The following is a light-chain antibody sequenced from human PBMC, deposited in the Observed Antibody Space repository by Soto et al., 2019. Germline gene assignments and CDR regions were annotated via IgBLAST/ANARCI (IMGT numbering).Light chain of an antibody. J-gene: IGLJ3*02. CDR3: ISYTNSNTWV. V-gene: IGLV2-14*01. Sequence: QSALTQPASVSGSPGQSITISCTGTSSDVGNYNYVSWYQQDPCKAPKLMIYEVNNRPSGVSHRFSGSKSGNTASLTISGIQAEDEADYYCISYTNSNTWVFGGGTKMTVL. CDR2: EVN. CDR1: SSDVGNYNY.